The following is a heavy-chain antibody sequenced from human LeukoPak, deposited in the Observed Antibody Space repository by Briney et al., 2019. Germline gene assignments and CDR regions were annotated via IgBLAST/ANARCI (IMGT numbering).Heavy chain of an antibody. Sequence: GGSLRLSCAASGFTFSSYGMSWGRQAPGEGLEWGSAISGNGGRPDYAGSVKGRFTISRDNSKNTLYLQMNSLRAEDTAIYYCAKAPSRGYSYDFWGQGKLVTVSS. J-gene: IGHJ4*02. CDR2: ISGNGGRP. V-gene: IGHV3-23*01. CDR3: AKAPSRGYSYDF. D-gene: IGHD5-18*01. CDR1: GFTFSSYG.